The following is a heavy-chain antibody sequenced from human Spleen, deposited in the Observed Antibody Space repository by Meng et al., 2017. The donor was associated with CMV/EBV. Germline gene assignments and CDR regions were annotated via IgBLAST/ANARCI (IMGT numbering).Heavy chain of an antibody. CDR1: GFTFSGST. J-gene: IGHJ4*02. CDR2: IRSIANSYAT. CDR3: AKDLTVVVVPAAPIAD. Sequence: GESLKISCAASGFTFSGSTMHWVRQASGKGMEWVGRIRSIANSYATVYTASVKGRFTISRDNSKNTLYLQMNSLRGEDTAVYFCAKDLTVVVVPAAPIADWGQGTLVTVSS. V-gene: IGHV3-73*01. D-gene: IGHD2-2*01.